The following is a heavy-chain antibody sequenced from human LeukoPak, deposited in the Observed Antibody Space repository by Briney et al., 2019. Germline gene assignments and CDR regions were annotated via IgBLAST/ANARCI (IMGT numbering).Heavy chain of an antibody. CDR3: ATRDFGSDAFDI. CDR1: GYSFTTFW. J-gene: IGHJ3*02. D-gene: IGHD3-16*01. V-gene: IGHV5-51*01. Sequence: VEPMKISCQGSGYSFTTFWIGWVRQMPGKGLEWMGIIYPGDSDTIYNPSFQGQVTISADKSISTAYLQWSSLKAADTAMYYCATRDFGSDAFDIWGQGTMVTVSS. CDR2: IYPGDSDT.